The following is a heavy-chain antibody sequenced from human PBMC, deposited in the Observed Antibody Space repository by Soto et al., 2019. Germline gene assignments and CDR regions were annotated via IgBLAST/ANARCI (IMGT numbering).Heavy chain of an antibody. CDR2: IYYSGST. V-gene: IGHV4-31*03. CDR3: ARGPAGNYYYYYGMDV. J-gene: IGHJ6*02. D-gene: IGHD6-19*01. CDR1: GGSISSGGYY. Sequence: QVQLQESGPGLVKPSQTLSLTCTVSGGSISSGGYYWSWIRQHPGKGLEWIGYIYYSGSTYYNPSLKSRVTISVDTSKNQFSLKLSSVTAADTAVYYCARGPAGNYYYYYGMDVWGQGTTVTVSS.